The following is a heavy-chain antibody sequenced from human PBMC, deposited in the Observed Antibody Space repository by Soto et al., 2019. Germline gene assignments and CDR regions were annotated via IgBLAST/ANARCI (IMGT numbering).Heavy chain of an antibody. Sequence: QVQLVQSGAEVKKPGASVRVSCKASGYSFTDYHIHWVRQAPGQGLEWLGRINPKSGGTSTAQKVQGLVTMTRDRSISTVYMELTRLRSDDTAVYFCARGHSTDCSNGVCSFFYNHEMDVWGQGTTVTVSS. D-gene: IGHD2-8*01. CDR2: INPKSGGT. V-gene: IGHV1-2*04. J-gene: IGHJ6*02. CDR1: GYSFTDYH. CDR3: ARGHSTDCSNGVCSFFYNHEMDV.